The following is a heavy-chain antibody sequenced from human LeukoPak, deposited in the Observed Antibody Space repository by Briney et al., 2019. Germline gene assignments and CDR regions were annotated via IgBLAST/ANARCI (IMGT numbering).Heavy chain of an antibody. Sequence: GGSLRLSCAASGFTFSTYAMSWVRQAPGKGLEWVSAISGSIYYADSVKGRFTISRDNSKNTLYLQMNSRRAEHTAVYYCAKDAQAVPAYFDYWGQGTLVTVSS. V-gene: IGHV3-23*01. CDR2: ISGSI. J-gene: IGHJ4*02. D-gene: IGHD6-19*01. CDR1: GFTFSTYA. CDR3: AKDAQAVPAYFDY.